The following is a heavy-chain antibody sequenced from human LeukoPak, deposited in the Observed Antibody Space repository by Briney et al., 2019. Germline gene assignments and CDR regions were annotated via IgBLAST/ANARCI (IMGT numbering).Heavy chain of an antibody. V-gene: IGHV1-2*02. Sequence: ASVKVSCKASGYTFTGYYMHWVRQAPGQGLEWMGWINPNSGGTNYAQKFQGRVTMTRDTSISTAYMELSRLRSDDTAVYYCARVVGGSYPEGFDYWGQGTLVTVSS. CDR3: ARVVGGSYPEGFDY. J-gene: IGHJ4*02. D-gene: IGHD1-26*01. CDR1: GYTFTGYY. CDR2: INPNSGGT.